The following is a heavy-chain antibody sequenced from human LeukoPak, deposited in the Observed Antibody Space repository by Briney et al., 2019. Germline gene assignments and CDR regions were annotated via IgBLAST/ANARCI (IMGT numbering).Heavy chain of an antibody. V-gene: IGHV1-2*04. CDR1: GYTFTGYY. D-gene: IGHD3-22*01. CDR2: INPNSGGT. CDR3: ARAMYYYDSSGRFDY. J-gene: IGHJ4*02. Sequence: PSVKVSCKASGYTFTGYYMHWMRQAPGQGLEWMGWINPNSGGTSYAQKFQGWVTMTRDTSISTAYMELSRLRSDDTAVYYCARAMYYYDSSGRFDYWGQGTLVTVSS.